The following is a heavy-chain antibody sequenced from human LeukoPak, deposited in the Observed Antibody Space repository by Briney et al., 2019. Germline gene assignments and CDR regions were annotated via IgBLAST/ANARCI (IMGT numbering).Heavy chain of an antibody. D-gene: IGHD4-17*01. V-gene: IGHV3-23*01. CDR2: MSGSGDTI. J-gene: IGHJ4*02. Sequence: GGSLRLSCAASGFTFSTYVMSWVRQAPGKGLEWVSAMSGSGDTIHYADSVKGRFTMSRGNSKNTLYLQMNSLRAEDTAVYYCAKEDPGDYVLDYWGQGTLVTVSS. CDR1: GFTFSTYV. CDR3: AKEDPGDYVLDY.